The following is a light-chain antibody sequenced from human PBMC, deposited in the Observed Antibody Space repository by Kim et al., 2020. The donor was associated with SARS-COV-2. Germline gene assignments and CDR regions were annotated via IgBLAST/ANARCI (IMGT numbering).Light chain of an antibody. Sequence: QAGLTQPPSVSKGLRQTATLTCTGNSNNVGNQGAAWLQQHQGHPPKLLSYRNNNRPSGISERLSASRSGNTASLTITGLQPEDEADYYCSAWDSSLSAWVFGGGPQLIVL. J-gene: IGLJ3*02. CDR2: RNN. V-gene: IGLV10-54*01. CDR1: SNNVGNQG. CDR3: SAWDSSLSAWV.